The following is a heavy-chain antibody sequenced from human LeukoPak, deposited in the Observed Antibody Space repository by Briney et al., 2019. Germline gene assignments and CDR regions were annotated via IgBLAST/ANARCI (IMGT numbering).Heavy chain of an antibody. CDR2: INHSGST. Sequence: PSETLSLTCAVYGGSFSGYYWSWIRQPPGKGLEWIGEINHSGSTNYNPSLKSRVTISVDTSKNQFSLKLSSVTAADTAVYYCARVGYGDYGYYYYYYYMDVWGKGTTVTVSS. V-gene: IGHV4-34*01. CDR3: ARVGYGDYGYYYYYYYMDV. D-gene: IGHD4-17*01. J-gene: IGHJ6*03. CDR1: GGSFSGYY.